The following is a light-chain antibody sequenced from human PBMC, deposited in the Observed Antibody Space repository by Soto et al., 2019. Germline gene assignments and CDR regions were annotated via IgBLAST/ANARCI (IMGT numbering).Light chain of an antibody. J-gene: IGKJ1*01. CDR3: QVRDVWPS. CDR1: QSVSTS. V-gene: IGKV3-11*01. CDR2: DAS. Sequence: IVLTQSPVTLALSPGESAVLSCRASQSVSTSLDWYQHKPGQAPRLFIYDASKRAPGIPARFTGSGSGTDFTLTISSLEPEDIAVYYCQVRDVWPSFGQGTKVEIK.